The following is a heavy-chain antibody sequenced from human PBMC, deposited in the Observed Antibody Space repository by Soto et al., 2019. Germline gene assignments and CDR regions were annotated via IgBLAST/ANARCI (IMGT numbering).Heavy chain of an antibody. D-gene: IGHD3-3*01. CDR2: INHSGST. J-gene: IGHJ6*02. Sequence: PSETLSLTCAVYGGSLSGYYWSRIRQPPGKGLEWIGEINHSGSTNYNPSLKSRVTISVDTSKNQFSLKLSSVTAADTAVYYCARGVWSGYWYYYYGMDVWGQGTTVTVSS. CDR1: GGSLSGYY. V-gene: IGHV4-34*01. CDR3: ARGVWSGYWYYYYGMDV.